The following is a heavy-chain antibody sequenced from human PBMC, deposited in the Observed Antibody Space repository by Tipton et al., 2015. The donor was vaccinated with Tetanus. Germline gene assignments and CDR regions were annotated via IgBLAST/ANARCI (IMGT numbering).Heavy chain of an antibody. CDR2: IYYSGST. V-gene: IGHV4-30-4*01. CDR3: SSSPGNQYLAFFDY. Sequence: TLSLTCSVSGDSINSGDYYWSWIRQPPGKGLEWIGYIYYSGSTYYNPSLKSRVTISIDTSKNQFSLRLSSVTVADTAVYYCSSSPGNQYLAFFDYWGRGTLVTVSS. D-gene: IGHD2/OR15-2a*01. J-gene: IGHJ4*02. CDR1: GDSINSGDYY.